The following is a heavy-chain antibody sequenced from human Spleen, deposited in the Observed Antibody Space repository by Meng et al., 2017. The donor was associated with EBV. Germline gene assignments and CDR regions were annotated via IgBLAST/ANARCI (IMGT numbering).Heavy chain of an antibody. J-gene: IGHJ4*02. CDR2: INTNTGTP. CDR3: SRDVNHYYFDY. V-gene: IGHV7-4-1*02. CDR1: GYTFTSYD. Sequence: QAQLVQSGAEVKKPGALVKFSCKPSGYTFTSYDMNWVRQAPGQGLEWMGWINTNTGTPTYAQAFTGRFVFSLDTSVSTAYLQISSLKAEDTAAYYCSRDVNHYYFDYWGQGTLVTVSS. D-gene: IGHD3-16*02.